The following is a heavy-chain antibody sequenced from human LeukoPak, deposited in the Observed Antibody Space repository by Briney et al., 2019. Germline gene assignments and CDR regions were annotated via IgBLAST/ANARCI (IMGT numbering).Heavy chain of an antibody. CDR1: GGSVSSGSYY. D-gene: IGHD3-22*01. CDR2: IYYSGST. Sequence: SETLSLTCSVSGGSVSSGSYYYSWIRQPPGKGLEWIGCIYYSGSTNYNPSLKSRVTISVDTSKNQFSLKLSSVTAADTAVYYCASYTPYYYDSSGYYGPFDPWGQGTLVTVSS. J-gene: IGHJ5*02. CDR3: ASYTPYYYDSSGYYGPFDP. V-gene: IGHV4-61*01.